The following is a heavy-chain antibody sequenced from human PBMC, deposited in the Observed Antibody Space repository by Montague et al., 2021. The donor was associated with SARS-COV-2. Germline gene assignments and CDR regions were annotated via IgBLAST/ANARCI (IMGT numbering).Heavy chain of an antibody. CDR1: GFTFSSYG. CDR2: IWYDGSNK. CDR3: ARDRGYSYGPTYYYYGMDV. V-gene: IGHV3-33*01. D-gene: IGHD5-18*01. J-gene: IGHJ6*02. Sequence: SLRLSCAASGFTFSSYGMHWVRQAPGKGLEWVAVIWYDGSNKYYADSVKGRFTISRDNSKNTLYLQMNSLRAEDTAVYYCARDRGYSYGPTYYYYGMDVWGQGTTVTVPS.